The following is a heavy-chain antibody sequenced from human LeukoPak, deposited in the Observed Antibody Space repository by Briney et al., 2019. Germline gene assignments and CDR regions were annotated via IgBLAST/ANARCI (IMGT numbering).Heavy chain of an antibody. J-gene: IGHJ4*02. Sequence: GGSLRLSCAASGFTFSSYEMNWVRQAPGKGLEWVSSISTSSSYIYYADSVKGRFTISRDNAKMSLYLQMHSLRAEDTAVYYCARDLMGWDLHYFDYWGQGTLVTVSS. D-gene: IGHD1-26*01. CDR2: ISTSSSYI. CDR1: GFTFSSYE. CDR3: ARDLMGWDLHYFDY. V-gene: IGHV3-21*01.